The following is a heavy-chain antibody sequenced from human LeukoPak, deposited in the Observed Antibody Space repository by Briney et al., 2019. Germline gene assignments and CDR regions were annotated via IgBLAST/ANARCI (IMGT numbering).Heavy chain of an antibody. CDR2: INTNTGNP. CDR1: GYTFTSYA. CDR3: ARSLWAGYSYGKTPLDY. J-gene: IGHJ4*02. V-gene: IGHV7-4-1*02. D-gene: IGHD5-18*01. Sequence: ASVKVSCKASGYTFTSYAMNWVRQAPGQGLEWMGWINTNTGNPTYAQGFTGRFVFSLDTSVSTAYLQISSLKAEDTAVYYCARSLWAGYSYGKTPLDYWGPGTLITVSS.